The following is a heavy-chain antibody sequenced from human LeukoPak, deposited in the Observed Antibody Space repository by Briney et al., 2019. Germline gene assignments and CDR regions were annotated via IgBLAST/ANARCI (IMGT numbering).Heavy chain of an antibody. V-gene: IGHV3-20*04. CDR3: ASTVTINYDYYYYYMDV. Sequence: PGGSLRLSCAASGFTFDDYGMSWVRQAPGKGLEWVSGINWNGGSTGYADSVKGRFTISRDNAKNSLYLQMNSLRAEDTALYYCASTVTINYDYYYYYMDVWGKGTTVTVS. D-gene: IGHD4-11*01. CDR2: INWNGGST. J-gene: IGHJ6*03. CDR1: GFTFDDYG.